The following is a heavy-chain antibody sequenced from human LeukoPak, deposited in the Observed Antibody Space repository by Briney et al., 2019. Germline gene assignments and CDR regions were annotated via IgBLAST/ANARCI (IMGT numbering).Heavy chain of an antibody. D-gene: IGHD1-26*01. CDR3: AREGGGSYLRWAFDI. J-gene: IGHJ3*02. CDR1: GYSFTSYG. Sequence: SVKVSCKASGYSFTSYGISWVRQAPGQGLEWMGGIIPIFGTANYAQKFQGRVTITADESTSTAYMELSSLRSEDTAVYYCAREGGGSYLRWAFDIWGQGTMVTVSS. V-gene: IGHV1-69*13. CDR2: IIPIFGTA.